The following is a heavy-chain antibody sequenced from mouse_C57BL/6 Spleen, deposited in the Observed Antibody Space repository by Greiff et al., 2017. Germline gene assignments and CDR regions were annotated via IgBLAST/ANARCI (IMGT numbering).Heavy chain of an antibody. V-gene: IGHV1-15*01. CDR3: TRDYGSSYAMDY. Sequence: QVQLQQSGAELVRPGASVTLSCKASGYTFTDYEMHWVKQTPVPGLEWIGAIDPETGGTAYNQKFQGKAILTADKSSSTAYMELRSLTSEDSAVYYCTRDYGSSYAMDYWGQGTSVTVSS. D-gene: IGHD1-1*01. J-gene: IGHJ4*01. CDR1: GYTFTDYE. CDR2: IDPETGGT.